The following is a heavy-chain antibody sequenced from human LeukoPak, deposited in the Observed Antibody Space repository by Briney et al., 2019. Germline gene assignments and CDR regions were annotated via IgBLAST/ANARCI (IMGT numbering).Heavy chain of an antibody. Sequence: GGSLRPSCAASGFTFSRSAMTWVRQTPGQGLDWVSSISSSGNTYYADSVKGRFTISRDNSKNMLYLQMNSLRAEDTAVYYCVKGRISEDGLDFWGQGTLVTVSS. V-gene: IGHV3-23*01. CDR3: VKGRISEDGLDF. CDR2: ISSSGNT. D-gene: IGHD6-13*01. CDR1: GFTFSRSA. J-gene: IGHJ4*02.